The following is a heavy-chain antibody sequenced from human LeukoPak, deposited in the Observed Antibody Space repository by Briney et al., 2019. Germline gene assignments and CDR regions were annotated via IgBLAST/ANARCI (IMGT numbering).Heavy chain of an antibody. CDR3: ARHGGETIVAMILHAFDM. CDR2: IYYSGST. CDR1: GGSVSSYS. V-gene: IGHV4-59*08. D-gene: IGHD5-12*01. J-gene: IGHJ3*02. Sequence: SETLSLTCTVSGGSVSSYSWSWIRQPPGKGLEYIGSIYYSGSTNYSPSLKSRVTMSVDTSKNQFSLRLSSVTAADTAVYYCARHGGETIVAMILHAFDMWGQGTVVTVSS.